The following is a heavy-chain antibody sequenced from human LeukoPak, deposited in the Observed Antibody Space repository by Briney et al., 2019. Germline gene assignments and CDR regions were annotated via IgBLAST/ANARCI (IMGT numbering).Heavy chain of an antibody. CDR2: ISAYNGNT. Sequence: ASVKVSCKASGCTFTSYGISWVRQAPGQGLEWMGWISAYNGNTNYAQKLQGRVTMTTDTSTSTAYMELRSLRSDDAAVYYRARDSRRYCSSTSCYTHYYYYYMDVWGKGTTVTVSS. V-gene: IGHV1-18*01. D-gene: IGHD2-2*02. CDR3: ARDSRRYCSSTSCYTHYYYYYMDV. CDR1: GCTFTSYG. J-gene: IGHJ6*03.